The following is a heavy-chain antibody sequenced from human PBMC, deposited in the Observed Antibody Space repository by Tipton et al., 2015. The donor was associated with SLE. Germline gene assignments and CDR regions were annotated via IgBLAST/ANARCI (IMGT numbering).Heavy chain of an antibody. CDR1: GFTFSSYG. Sequence: SLRLSCAASGFTFSSYGMHWVRQAPGKGLEWVAFIRYDGSNKYYADSVKGRFTISRDNSKNTLYLQMNSLRAEDTAVYHCAKTRDILTGYYTPSDYWGQGTLVTVSS. CDR3: AKTRDILTGYYTPSDY. D-gene: IGHD3-9*01. CDR2: IRYDGSNK. V-gene: IGHV3-30*02. J-gene: IGHJ4*02.